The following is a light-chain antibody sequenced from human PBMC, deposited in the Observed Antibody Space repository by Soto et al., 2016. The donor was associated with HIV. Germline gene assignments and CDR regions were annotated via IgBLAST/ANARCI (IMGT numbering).Light chain of an antibody. CDR3: QQYNSYPWT. CDR2: KAS. CDR1: QSISSW. V-gene: IGKV1-5*03. Sequence: DIQMTQSPSTLSASVGDRVTITCRASQSISSWLAWYQQKPGKAPKLLIYKASSLESGVPSRFSGSGSGTEFTLTISGLQPDDFAIYYCQQYNSYPWTFGQGTKGGNQT. J-gene: IGKJ1*01.